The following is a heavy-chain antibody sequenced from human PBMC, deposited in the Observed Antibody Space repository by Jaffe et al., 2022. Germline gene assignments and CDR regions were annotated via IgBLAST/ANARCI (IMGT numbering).Heavy chain of an antibody. CDR1: GFTFSSYA. D-gene: IGHD2-8*02. J-gene: IGHJ4*02. V-gene: IGHV3-23*01. Sequence: EVQLLESGGGLVQPGGSLRLSCAASGFTFSSYAMSWVRQAPGKGLEWVSAISGSGGSTYYADSVKGRFTISRDNSKNTLYLQMNSLRAEDTAVYYCAKDLGGCTGGVCYSFDYWGQGTLVTVSS. CDR2: ISGSGGST. CDR3: AKDLGGCTGGVCYSFDY.